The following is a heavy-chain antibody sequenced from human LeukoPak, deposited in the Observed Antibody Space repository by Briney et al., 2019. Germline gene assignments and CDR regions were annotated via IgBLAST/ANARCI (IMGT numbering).Heavy chain of an antibody. CDR1: GFTVSSNY. J-gene: IGHJ4*02. D-gene: IGHD2-15*01. Sequence: GGSLRLSCAASGFTVSSNYMNWVRQAPGKGLEWVSVIYSGGTTKYADSVKGRFTISRDNSKNTLYLQMNSLRAEDTAVYYCARDRAEGVVVVAATRHFDYWGQGTLVTVSS. CDR2: IYSGGTT. CDR3: ARDRAEGVVVVAATRHFDY. V-gene: IGHV3-66*02.